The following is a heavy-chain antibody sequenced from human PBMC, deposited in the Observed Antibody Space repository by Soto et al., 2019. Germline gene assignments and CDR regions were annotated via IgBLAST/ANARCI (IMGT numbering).Heavy chain of an antibody. CDR3: SGYGWSYSFDY. D-gene: IGHD2-15*01. CDR1: GGFISGSNW. J-gene: IGHJ4*02. CDR2: IYHSGIT. V-gene: IGHV4-4*02. Sequence: QVQLQESGPGRVKPSGTLSLTCAVSGGFISGSNWWSWVRRPPGKGLARIGEIYHSGITNYKPSLKSRVTISVDKSKSTFAQTLSSVAAGDRSVYYCSGYGWSYSFDYLGQGTLFTVSS.